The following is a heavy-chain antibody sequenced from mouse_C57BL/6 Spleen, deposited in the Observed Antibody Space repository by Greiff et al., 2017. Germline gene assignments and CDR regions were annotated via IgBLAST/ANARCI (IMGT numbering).Heavy chain of an antibody. J-gene: IGHJ1*03. D-gene: IGHD1-1*01. CDR2: IDPETGGT. CDR1: GYTFTDYE. CDR3: TREVGYYGSPHWYFDV. V-gene: IGHV1-15*01. Sequence: QVQLQQSGAELVRPGASVTLSCKASGYTFTDYEMHWVKQTPVHGLEWIGAIDPETGGTAYNQKFKGKAILTADKSSSTAYMELRSLTSEDSAVYYCTREVGYYGSPHWYFDVWGTGTTVTVSS.